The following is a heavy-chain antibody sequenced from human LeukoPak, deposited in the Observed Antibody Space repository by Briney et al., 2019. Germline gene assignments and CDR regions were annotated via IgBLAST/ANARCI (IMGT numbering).Heavy chain of an antibody. CDR3: ARTGVSSISIAVAAPFDY. J-gene: IGHJ4*02. CDR1: EFTFSSYS. V-gene: IGHV3-48*01. D-gene: IGHD6-19*01. Sequence: GGSLRLSCAASEFTFSSYSMNWVRQAPGKGLEWVSYITNSGNSKSYADSVKGRFTISRDNTKNSLYLQMNSLRAEDTAVYYCARTGVSSISIAVAAPFDYWGQGTLVTVSS. CDR2: ITNSGNSK.